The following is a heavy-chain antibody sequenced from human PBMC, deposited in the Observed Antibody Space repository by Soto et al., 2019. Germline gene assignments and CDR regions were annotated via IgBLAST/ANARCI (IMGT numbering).Heavy chain of an antibody. CDR3: AKGVYAGIAAAAPWY. D-gene: IGHD6-13*01. Sequence: QVQLVESGGGVVQPGRSLRLSCAASGFTFSSYGMHWVRQAPGKGLGWVAVISYDGSNKYHADSVKGRFTISKDNSKNTLYLQMNSLRADDTVVYYCAKGVYAGIAAAAPWYWGQGTLVTVSS. CDR2: ISYDGSNK. V-gene: IGHV3-30*18. J-gene: IGHJ4*02. CDR1: GFTFSSYG.